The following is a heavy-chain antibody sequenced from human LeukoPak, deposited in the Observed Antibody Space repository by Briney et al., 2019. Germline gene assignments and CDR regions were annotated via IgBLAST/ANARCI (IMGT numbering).Heavy chain of an antibody. Sequence: GGALRLSCTASGFTFGDYAMSWVRQAPGKELEWGGFIRMKAYGGTTEYAASVEGRFTISRDDSKSIAYLQMNSLKTEDTAVYYCTRDLKTTDHDTLPGYTYYYSGMDVWGQGTTVTVSS. V-gene: IGHV3-49*04. CDR3: TRDLKTTDHDTLPGYTYYYSGMDV. CDR1: GFTFGDYA. D-gene: IGHD3-9*01. CDR2: IRMKAYGGTT. J-gene: IGHJ6*02.